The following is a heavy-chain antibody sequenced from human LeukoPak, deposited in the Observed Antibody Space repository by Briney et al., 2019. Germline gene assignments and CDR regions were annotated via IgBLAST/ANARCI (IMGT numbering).Heavy chain of an antibody. D-gene: IGHD3-22*01. Sequence: SEALSLTCSVSRASINSSDYCWGWVRQPPGKGLEWIGTIYYRGNTYYNPSLKSRVTISVDTSKNQFSLKLSSATAADTAVYYCADGSGYLGDDVFDSWGQGTLVTVSS. V-gene: IGHV4-39*01. CDR3: ADGSGYLGDDVFDS. J-gene: IGHJ3*02. CDR2: IYYRGNT. CDR1: RASINSSDYC.